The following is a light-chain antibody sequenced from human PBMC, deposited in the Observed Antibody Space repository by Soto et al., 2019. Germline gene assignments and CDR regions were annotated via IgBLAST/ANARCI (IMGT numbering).Light chain of an antibody. V-gene: IGLV2-14*01. J-gene: IGLJ2*01. CDR1: SSDVGGYNF. CDR3: SSYTSGSTVI. Sequence: QSALTQPASVSGSPGQSITISCTGTSSDVGGYNFVSWYQQHPGKAPKLIIYEVSNRPSGVSNRFSGSKSGNTASLTISGLQAEDEADYCCSSYTSGSTVIFGGGTQLTVL. CDR2: EVS.